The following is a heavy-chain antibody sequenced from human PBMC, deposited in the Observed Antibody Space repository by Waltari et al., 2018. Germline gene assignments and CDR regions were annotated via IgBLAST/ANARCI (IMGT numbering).Heavy chain of an antibody. CDR2: IIPIVGTA. Sequence: QVQLVQSGAEVKKPGSSVKVSCKASGGTFSSYALSWVRQAPGQGLEWMGGIIPIVGTANYAQKFQGRVTITADESTSTAYMELSSLRSEDTAVYYCAGSGARPGPTLYFDYWGQGTLVTVSS. V-gene: IGHV1-69*13. J-gene: IGHJ4*02. CDR1: GGTFSSYA. CDR3: AGSGARPGPTLYFDY. D-gene: IGHD1-1*01.